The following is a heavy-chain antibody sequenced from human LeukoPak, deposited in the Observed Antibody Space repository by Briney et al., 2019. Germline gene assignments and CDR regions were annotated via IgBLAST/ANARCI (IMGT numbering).Heavy chain of an antibody. CDR2: IYTSGTT. V-gene: IGHV4-4*07. Sequence: SETLSLTCTVSGGXTINYFRSWIRQPAGKGLEWIGHIYTSGTTHYNPSLNNRVTISLDTSKSQFSLHLNSVTAADTAVYYCARAREDAFGGVIVIGYFDCWGQGTLVTVSS. CDR1: GGXTINYF. J-gene: IGHJ4*02. CDR3: ARAREDAFGGVIVIGYFDC. D-gene: IGHD3-16*02.